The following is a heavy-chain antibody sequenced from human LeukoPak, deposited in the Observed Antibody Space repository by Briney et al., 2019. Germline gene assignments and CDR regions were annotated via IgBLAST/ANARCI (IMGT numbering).Heavy chain of an antibody. CDR3: ARGIDSSGYYVADY. V-gene: IGHV3-20*04. D-gene: IGHD3-22*01. J-gene: IGHJ4*02. CDR1: GFTFDDYG. Sequence: GGSLRLSCAASGFTFDDYGMSWVRQAPGKGLEWVSGINWNGGSTGYADSVKGRFTISRDNAKNSLYLQMNSLRAEDTALYYCARGIDSSGYYVADYWGQGTLVTVSS. CDR2: INWNGGST.